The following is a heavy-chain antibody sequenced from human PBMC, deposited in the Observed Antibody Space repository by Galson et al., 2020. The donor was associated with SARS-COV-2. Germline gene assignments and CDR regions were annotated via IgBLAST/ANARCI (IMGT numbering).Heavy chain of an antibody. J-gene: IGHJ4*02. V-gene: IGHV3-23*01. CDR3: AKDRGNDYGDQLDF. Sequence: GGSLRFSCAASGFTFSRYALAWVRQAPGKGLEWVSGISGGGGSTYYVDSVKGRFTISRDTSQNTVHLQMSSLRAEDTAVYYCAKDRGNDYGDQLDFWGQGTLVTVSS. D-gene: IGHD4-17*01. CDR1: GFTFSRYA. CDR2: ISGGGGST.